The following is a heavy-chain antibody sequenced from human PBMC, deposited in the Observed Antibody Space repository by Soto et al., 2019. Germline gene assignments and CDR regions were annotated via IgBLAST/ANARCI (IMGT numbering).Heavy chain of an antibody. D-gene: IGHD4-17*01. CDR1: GFTVSSNY. J-gene: IGHJ4*02. CDR3: ARYLHYGQPFAY. CDR2: IYSGGST. Sequence: EVQLVESGGGLVQPGGSLRLSCAASGFTVSSNYMSWVREAPGKGLEWVSVIYSGGSTYYADSVKGRFTISRDNSKNTPYLQMTRLRAEDTAVYYCARYLHYGQPFAYWGQGTLVTVSS. V-gene: IGHV3-66*01.